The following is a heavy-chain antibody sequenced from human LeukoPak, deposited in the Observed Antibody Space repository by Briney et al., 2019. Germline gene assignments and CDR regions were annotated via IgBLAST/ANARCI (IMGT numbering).Heavy chain of an antibody. CDR1: GFTFSSYA. J-gene: IGHJ4*02. V-gene: IGHV3-23*01. D-gene: IGHD2-21*02. Sequence: PGGSLRLSCAASGFTFSSYAMSWVRHAPGKGLEWVSAISGSGGSTYYADSVRGRFTISRDKSKNILYLQMNSLRAEDTALYYCARDRDFPRDQLDYWGQGTLVTVSS. CDR3: ARDRDFPRDQLDY. CDR2: ISGSGGST.